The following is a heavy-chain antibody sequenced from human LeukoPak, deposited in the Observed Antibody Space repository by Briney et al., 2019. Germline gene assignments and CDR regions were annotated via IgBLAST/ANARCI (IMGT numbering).Heavy chain of an antibody. CDR2: VSGYNGNT. CDR1: GYTFSRHG. Sequence: GPSVKVSCKTSGYTFSRHGITWVRQAPGQGLEWMRCVSGYNGNTNYAQNVQGRVTMTTDTSTNTAYMELRSLRSDDTAVYYCAKDIHPGLDSGASCCFDYWGQGTPVTVSS. D-gene: IGHD3-22*01. V-gene: IGHV1-18*01. CDR3: AKDIHPGLDSGASCCFDY. J-gene: IGHJ4*02.